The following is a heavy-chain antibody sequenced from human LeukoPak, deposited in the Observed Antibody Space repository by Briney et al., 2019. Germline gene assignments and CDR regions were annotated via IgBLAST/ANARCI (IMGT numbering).Heavy chain of an antibody. CDR1: GFTFSSYW. V-gene: IGHV3-7*01. J-gene: IGHJ4*02. Sequence: GGSLRLSCAASGFTFSSYWMSWVRQAPGKRLEWVANIKQDGSEKYYVDSVKGRFTISRDNAKNSLYLQMNSLRAEDTAVYYCATMVRGVIIGGDYWGQGTLVTVSS. CDR2: IKQDGSEK. CDR3: ATMVRGVIIGGDY. D-gene: IGHD3-10*01.